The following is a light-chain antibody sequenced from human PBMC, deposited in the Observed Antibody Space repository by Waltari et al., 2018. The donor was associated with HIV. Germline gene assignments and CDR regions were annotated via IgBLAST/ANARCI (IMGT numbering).Light chain of an antibody. CDR3: SAGDSSLRAWV. CDR1: NNNVGNQG. J-gene: IGLJ3*02. Sequence: QAGLTQPPSVSKGLRQTATLTCTGNNNNVGNQGAAWLQKHQGHPPKLLSYVDANRPSGISERLSASRSGDTASLTITGLQPEDEADYYCSAGDSSLRAWVFGGGTKLTVL. CDR2: VDA. V-gene: IGLV10-54*01.